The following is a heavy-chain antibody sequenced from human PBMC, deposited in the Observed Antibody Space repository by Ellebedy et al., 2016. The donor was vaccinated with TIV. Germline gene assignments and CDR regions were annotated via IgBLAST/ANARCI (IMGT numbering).Heavy chain of an antibody. Sequence: SVKVSXKASGGTFSSYAISWVRQAPGQGLEWWGGIIPIFGTANYAQKFQGRVTITADESTSTAYMELSSLRSEDTAVYYCARASYYYGSGTRWKTYYYYGMDVWGQGTTVTVSS. V-gene: IGHV1-69*13. D-gene: IGHD3-10*01. CDR3: ARASYYYGSGTRWKTYYYYGMDV. J-gene: IGHJ6*02. CDR1: GGTFSSYA. CDR2: IIPIFGTA.